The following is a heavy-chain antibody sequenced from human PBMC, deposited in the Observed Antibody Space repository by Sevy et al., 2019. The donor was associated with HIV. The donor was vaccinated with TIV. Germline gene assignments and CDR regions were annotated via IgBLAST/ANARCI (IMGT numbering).Heavy chain of an antibody. CDR1: GGSISAYY. CDR2: IYYTGST. CDR3: ARAPPVRSGDDSLNWFDP. D-gene: IGHD5-12*01. J-gene: IGHJ5*02. Sequence: SETLSLTCTVSGGSISAYYWSWIRQPPGKPLEYIGYIYYTGSTNYNPSLKSRVTISVDTSNNPFSLKLNSVTAADTAVYFCARAPPVRSGDDSLNWFDPWGQGTLVTVSS. V-gene: IGHV4-59*01.